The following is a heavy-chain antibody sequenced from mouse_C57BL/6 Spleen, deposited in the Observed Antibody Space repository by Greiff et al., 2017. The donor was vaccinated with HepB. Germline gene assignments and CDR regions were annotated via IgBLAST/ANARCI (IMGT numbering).Heavy chain of an antibody. J-gene: IGHJ3*01. Sequence: VQLQQSGAELVKPGASVKLSCKASGYTFTSYWMQWVKQRPGQGLEWIGEIDPSDSYTNYNQKFKGKATLTVDTSSSTAYMQLSSLTSEDSAVYYCARRGRSAWFAYWGQRTLVTVSA. CDR1: GYTFTSYW. CDR2: IDPSDSYT. V-gene: IGHV1-50*01. CDR3: ARRGRSAWFAY.